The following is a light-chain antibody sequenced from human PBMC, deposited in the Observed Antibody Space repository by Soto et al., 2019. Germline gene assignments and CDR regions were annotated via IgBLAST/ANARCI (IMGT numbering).Light chain of an antibody. CDR1: QTISSW. Sequence: DIQMTQSPSTLSASVGDRVTITCRASQTISSWLAWYQQKPGKAPKLLIYKASTLESGVPSRFSGSGSGTDFTLTVTSLQPEDFATYYCEQNSYYARFGKGTKGESK. J-gene: IGKJ1*01. CDR2: KAS. V-gene: IGKV1-5*03. CDR3: EQNSYYAR.